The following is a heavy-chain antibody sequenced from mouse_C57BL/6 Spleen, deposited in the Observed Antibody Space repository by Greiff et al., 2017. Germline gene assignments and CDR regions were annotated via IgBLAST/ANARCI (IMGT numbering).Heavy chain of an antibody. D-gene: IGHD1-1*01. CDR1: GFTFSDYG. V-gene: IGHV5-17*01. Sequence: EVKVVESGGGLVKPGGSLKLSCAASGFTFSDYGMHWVRQAPEKGLEWVAYISSGSSTIYYADTVKGRFTISRDNAKNTLFLQMTSLRSEDTAMYYCAKGGTVVARYYYAMDYWGQGTSVTVSS. J-gene: IGHJ4*01. CDR3: AKGGTVVARYYYAMDY. CDR2: ISSGSSTI.